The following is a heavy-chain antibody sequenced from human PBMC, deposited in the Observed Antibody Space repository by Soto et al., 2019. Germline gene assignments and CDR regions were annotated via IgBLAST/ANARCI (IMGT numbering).Heavy chain of an antibody. Sequence: SETLSLTCAVSGGSISSGGYSWSWIRQPPGKGLEWIGYIYHSGSTYYNPSLKSRVTISVDRSKNQFSLKLSSVTAADTAVYYCAREGEFGGGYNGFDPWGQGTLVTVSS. D-gene: IGHD3-10*01. CDR2: IYHSGST. CDR1: GGSISSGGYS. CDR3: AREGEFGGGYNGFDP. V-gene: IGHV4-30-2*01. J-gene: IGHJ5*02.